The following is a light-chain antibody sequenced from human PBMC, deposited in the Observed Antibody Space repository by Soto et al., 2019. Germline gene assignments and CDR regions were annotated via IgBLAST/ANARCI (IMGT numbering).Light chain of an antibody. V-gene: IGLV2-14*01. CDR3: SSYTSSSTLYV. CDR2: EVS. Sequence: QSALTPPASVSGSPGQSITMSGTGTIREVGGYNYVSWHQQHPGKAPKLMIYEVSNRPSGVSNRFSGSKSGNTASLTISGLQAEDEADYYCSSYTSSSTLYVFGPGTKVTVL. CDR1: IREVGGYNY. J-gene: IGLJ1*01.